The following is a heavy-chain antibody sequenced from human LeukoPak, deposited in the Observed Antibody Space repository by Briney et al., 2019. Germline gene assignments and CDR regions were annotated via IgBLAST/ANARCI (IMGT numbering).Heavy chain of an antibody. V-gene: IGHV4-61*02. CDR1: GGSISSGSYY. CDR2: IYTSGST. Sequence: PSETLSLTCTVSGGSISSGSYYWSWIRQPAGKGLEWIGRIYTSGSTNYNPSLKSRVTISVDTSKNQFSLKLSSVTAADTAVYYCARLKGPQLYYYMDVWGKGTTVTVSS. CDR3: ARLKGPQLYYYMDV. J-gene: IGHJ6*03. D-gene: IGHD1-1*01.